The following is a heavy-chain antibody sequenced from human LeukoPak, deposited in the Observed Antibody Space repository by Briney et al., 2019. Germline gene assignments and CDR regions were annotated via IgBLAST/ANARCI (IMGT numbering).Heavy chain of an antibody. D-gene: IGHD3-10*01. CDR1: GFTFTTYW. J-gene: IGHJ4*02. Sequence: GESLRLSCAASGFTFTTYWMSWVRQAPGKGLEWVANIKQDGTEKYYVDSVKGRFTISRDNAKNSLYQQMNSLRVEDTAVYYCAKVAKYYYGSETYYFFEHWGQGTPVTASS. CDR2: IKQDGTEK. V-gene: IGHV3-7*01. CDR3: AKVAKYYYGSETYYFFEH.